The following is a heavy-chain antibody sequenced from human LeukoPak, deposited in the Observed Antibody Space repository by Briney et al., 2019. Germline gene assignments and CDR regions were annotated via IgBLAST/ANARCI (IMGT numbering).Heavy chain of an antibody. J-gene: IGHJ3*02. D-gene: IGHD2-21*02. Sequence: ASVKVSCKASGYTFTGYDINWVRQATGQGLEWMGWMNPNSGNTGYAQKFQGRVTITRNTSISTAYMELSSLRSEDTAVYYCARGSFPAKLANCGGDRRCNAFDIWGQGTMVTVSS. CDR3: ARGSFPAKLANCGGDRRCNAFDI. CDR1: GYTFTGYD. V-gene: IGHV1-8*03. CDR2: MNPNSGNT.